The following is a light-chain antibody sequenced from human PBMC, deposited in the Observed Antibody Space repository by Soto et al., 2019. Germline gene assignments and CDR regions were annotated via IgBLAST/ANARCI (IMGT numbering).Light chain of an antibody. Sequence: EIVVTQSPGTLSVSPGERATLSCRASQSVDSNLAWYQQKPGQAPRLLIYDASTRATGVPARISGSGSGTVFTLTISSLQSEDFAVYYRQQYHKWRTFGQGTKVDIK. CDR2: DAS. J-gene: IGKJ1*01. V-gene: IGKV3-15*01. CDR3: QQYHKWRT. CDR1: QSVDSN.